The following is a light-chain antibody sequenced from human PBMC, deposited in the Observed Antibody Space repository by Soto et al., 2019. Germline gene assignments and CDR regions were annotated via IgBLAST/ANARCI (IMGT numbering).Light chain of an antibody. CDR1: SSDVGGYNY. V-gene: IGLV2-8*01. Sequence: QSVLTQPPSASGSPGQSVTISCTGTSSDVGGYNYVSWYQQHPGKAPKLMIYEVSKRPSGVPDRFSGSKSGNTASLIVSGLQAEDEADYYCSSYAGSNRVFGTGTKVTVL. CDR3: SSYAGSNRV. J-gene: IGLJ1*01. CDR2: EVS.